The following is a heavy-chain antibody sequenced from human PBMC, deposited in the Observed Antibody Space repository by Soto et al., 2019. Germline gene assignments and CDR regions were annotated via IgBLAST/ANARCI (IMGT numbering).Heavy chain of an antibody. CDR1: GFTFSSYS. CDR3: ARDSIDAFDI. Sequence: GGSLRLSCAASGFTFSSYSMNWVRQAPGKGLEWVSSISSSSSYIYYAGSVKGRFTISRDNAKNSLYLQMNSLRAEDTAVYYCARDSIDAFDIWGQGTMVTVSS. J-gene: IGHJ3*02. V-gene: IGHV3-21*01. CDR2: ISSSSSYI.